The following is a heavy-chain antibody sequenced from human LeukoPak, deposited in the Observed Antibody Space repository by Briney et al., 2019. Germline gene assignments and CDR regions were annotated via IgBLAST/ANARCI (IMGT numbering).Heavy chain of an antibody. J-gene: IGHJ3*02. CDR3: AKTTEQQLVPDAFDI. CDR1: GGTFSSYA. Sequence: ASVKVSCKASGGTFSSYAISWVRQAPGQGLEWMGGIIPIFGTANYAQKFQGRVTITADESTSTAYMELSSLRSEDTAVYYCAKTTEQQLVPDAFDIWGQGTMVTVSS. D-gene: IGHD6-13*01. CDR2: IIPIFGTA. V-gene: IGHV1-69*13.